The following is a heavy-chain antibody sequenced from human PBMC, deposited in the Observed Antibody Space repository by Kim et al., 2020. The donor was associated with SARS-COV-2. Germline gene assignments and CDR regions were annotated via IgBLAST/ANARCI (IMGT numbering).Heavy chain of an antibody. CDR1: GYTLTELS. CDR3: ATGTTLIQLWSDTNRREVDY. V-gene: IGHV1-24*01. CDR2: FDPEDGET. D-gene: IGHD5-18*01. Sequence: ASVKVSCKVSGYTLTELSMHWVRQAPGKGLEWMGGFDPEDGETIYAQKFQGRVTMTEDTSTDTAYMELSSLRSEDTAVYYCATGTTLIQLWSDTNRREVDYWGQGTLVTVSS. J-gene: IGHJ4*02.